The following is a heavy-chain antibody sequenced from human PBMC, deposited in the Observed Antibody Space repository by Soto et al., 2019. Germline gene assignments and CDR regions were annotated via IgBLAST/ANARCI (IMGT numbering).Heavy chain of an antibody. Sequence: QVHLVQSGAEVKKPGASVKVSCKGSGYAFTTYGITWVRQAPGQGLEWMGWISAHNGNTNYAQKLQGRVTVTRDTSTSTAYMELRSLRSDDTAVSYWARGRYGDYWGQGALVTVSS. CDR2: ISAHNGNT. CDR3: ARGRYGDY. J-gene: IGHJ4*02. V-gene: IGHV1-18*01. D-gene: IGHD1-1*01. CDR1: GYAFTTYG.